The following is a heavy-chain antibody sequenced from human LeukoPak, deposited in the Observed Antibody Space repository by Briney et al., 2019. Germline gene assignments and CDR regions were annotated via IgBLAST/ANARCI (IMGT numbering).Heavy chain of an antibody. CDR3: ARGGSGYDSFYYYGMDV. D-gene: IGHD5-12*01. Sequence: SETLSLTCTVSGGSISGYYWSWIRQPPGKGLEWIGYIYDSGSINYNPSLKSRVTISLETSKNQFSLKLYSVTAADTAVYYCARGGSGYDSFYYYGMDVWGQGTTVTVSS. J-gene: IGHJ6*02. CDR2: IYDSGSI. V-gene: IGHV4-59*01. CDR1: GGSISGYY.